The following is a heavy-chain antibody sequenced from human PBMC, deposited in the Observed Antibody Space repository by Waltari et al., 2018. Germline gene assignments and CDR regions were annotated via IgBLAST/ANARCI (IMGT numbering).Heavy chain of an antibody. CDR1: GFIFPSFW. Sequence: VQPVDSGGGLVTLGGSRRRSCAPPGFIFPSFWTGWVRQAPGKGLEWVANINENGGRIYYLDSVKGRFTISRDNAKNSLSLQMNRLRAEDTAVYYCVRGIDQWGQGTLVTVSS. V-gene: IGHV3-7*01. CDR2: INENGGRI. J-gene: IGHJ4*02. CDR3: VRGIDQ.